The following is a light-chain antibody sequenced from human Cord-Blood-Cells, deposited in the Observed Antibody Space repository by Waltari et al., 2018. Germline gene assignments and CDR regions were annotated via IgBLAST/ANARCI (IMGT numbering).Light chain of an antibody. CDR3: SSYTSSSTLV. J-gene: IGLJ2*01. V-gene: IGLV2-14*01. CDR1: SSDVGRYNY. CDR2: DVS. Sequence: QSALTQPASVSGSPGQSITISCTGTSSDVGRYNYVSWYQQHPGKAPKLMIYDVSNRPSWVSNRFSGSKSGNTASLTISGLQAEDEAEYYCSSYTSSSTLVFGGGTKLTVL.